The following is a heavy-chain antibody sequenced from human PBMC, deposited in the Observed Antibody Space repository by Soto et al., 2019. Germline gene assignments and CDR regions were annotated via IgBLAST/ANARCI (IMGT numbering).Heavy chain of an antibody. CDR3: ARSKVLGAVYYYGMDV. J-gene: IGHJ6*02. CDR2: INAGNGNT. CDR1: GYTFTSYA. Sequence: ASVKVSCKASGYTFTSYAMHWVRQAPGQRLEWMGWINAGNGNTKYSQKFQGRVTITRDTSASTAYMELSSLRSEDTAVYYCARSKVLGAVYYYGMDVWGQGTTVTVSS. D-gene: IGHD1-26*01. V-gene: IGHV1-3*01.